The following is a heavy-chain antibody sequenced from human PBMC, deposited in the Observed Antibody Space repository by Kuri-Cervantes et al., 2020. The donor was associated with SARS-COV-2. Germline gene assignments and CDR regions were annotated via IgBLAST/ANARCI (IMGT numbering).Heavy chain of an antibody. CDR3: ARHYSYSLYYGMDV. D-gene: IGHD5-18*01. J-gene: IGHJ6*02. CDR1: GYTFTGYY. CDR2: INPSGGT. Sequence: ASVKVSCKASGYTFTGYYMHWVRQAPGQGLEWMGWINPSGGTKYAQKFQGRVTMTRDTSISTAYMELSRLRSDDTAVYYCARHYSYSLYYGMDVWGQGTTVTVSS. V-gene: IGHV1-2*02.